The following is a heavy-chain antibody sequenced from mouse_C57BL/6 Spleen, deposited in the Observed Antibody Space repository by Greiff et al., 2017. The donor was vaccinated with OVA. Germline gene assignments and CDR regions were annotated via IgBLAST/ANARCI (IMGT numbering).Heavy chain of an antibody. CDR3: APGPYYGSSYFDY. V-gene: IGHV1-39*01. D-gene: IGHD1-1*01. Sequence: VQLKQSGPELVKPGASVKISCKASGYSFTDYNMNWVKQSNGQSLEWIGVINPNYGTTSYNQKFKGKATLTVDQSSSTAYMQLNSLTSEDSAVYYCAPGPYYGSSYFDYWGQGTTLTVSS. J-gene: IGHJ2*01. CDR1: GYSFTDYN. CDR2: INPNYGTT.